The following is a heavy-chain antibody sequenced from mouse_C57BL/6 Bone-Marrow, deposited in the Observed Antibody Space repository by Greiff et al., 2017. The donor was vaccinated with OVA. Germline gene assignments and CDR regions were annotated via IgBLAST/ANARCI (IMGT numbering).Heavy chain of an antibody. J-gene: IGHJ4*01. CDR1: GFNIKNTY. CDR3: AVSNFGISFYARDY. V-gene: IGHV14-3*01. D-gene: IGHD1-1*01. CDR2: IDPANDNT. Sequence: EVQLQQSVAELVRPGASVKLSCTASGFNIKNTYMHWVKQRPEQGLEWIGRIDPANDNTKYAPKFQGKATMTADTSSNTAYLQLSSLSSEDTTFYCCAVSNFGISFYARDYWGQGTSVTVSS.